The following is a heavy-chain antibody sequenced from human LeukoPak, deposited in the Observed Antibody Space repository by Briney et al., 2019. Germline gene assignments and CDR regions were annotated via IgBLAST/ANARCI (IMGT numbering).Heavy chain of an antibody. D-gene: IGHD7-27*01. CDR2: IYYTGSS. J-gene: IGHJ4*01. CDR1: GVSVSDYY. V-gene: IGHV4-59*02. Sequence: NSSETLSLTCTVSGVSVSDYYWSWLRRSPGKGLGWIGYIYYTGSSSYNPSLRSRVTISADTSKNQFSLKLSSVTAADTAVYYCASRKLGNDYWGQGTLVTVSS. CDR3: ASRKLGNDY.